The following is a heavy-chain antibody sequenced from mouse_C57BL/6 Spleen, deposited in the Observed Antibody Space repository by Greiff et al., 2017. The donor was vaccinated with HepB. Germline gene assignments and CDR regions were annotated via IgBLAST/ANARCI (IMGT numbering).Heavy chain of an antibody. CDR3: ARKGYYAMDY. Sequence: VQLQQSGAELVRPGASVKLSCTASGFNIKDDYMHWVKQRPEQGLEWIGWIDPENGDTEYASKFQGKATLTVDKSSSTAYMQLSSLTSEDSAVYYCARKGYYAMDYWGQGTSVTVSS. J-gene: IGHJ4*01. CDR2: IDPENGDT. V-gene: IGHV14-4*01. CDR1: GFNIKDDY.